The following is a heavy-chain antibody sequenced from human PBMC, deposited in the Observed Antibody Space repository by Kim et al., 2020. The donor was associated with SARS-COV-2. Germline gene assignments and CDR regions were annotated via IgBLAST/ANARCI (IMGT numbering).Heavy chain of an antibody. J-gene: IGHJ4*02. CDR1: GVSISSSYHH. Sequence: SETLSLTCTVSGVSISSSYHHWGWIRQPPGKGLEWIGSIHYSGRTYYNPSLESRVTMSVDTSENQFSLRLNSLTAADTAVYYCARRSVNDNWSGPFDYWGQGTLVTVSS. CDR2: IHYSGRT. CDR3: ARRSVNDNWSGPFDY. D-gene: IGHD3-3*01. V-gene: IGHV4-39*01.